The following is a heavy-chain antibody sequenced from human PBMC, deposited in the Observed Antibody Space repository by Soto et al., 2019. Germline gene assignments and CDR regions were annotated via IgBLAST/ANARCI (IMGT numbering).Heavy chain of an antibody. V-gene: IGHV4-34*01. CDR3: ARVERGTATTVVDAFDI. J-gene: IGHJ3*02. CDR1: GGFVTSGSYY. CDR2: MSHSGGT. D-gene: IGHD1-1*01. Sequence: QVQLQQWGAGLLKPSETLSLTCAVYGGFVTSGSYYWSWIRQPPGKGLEWIGEMSHSGGTHFNPSFKRRVTISVDTSQNQFTLKMSSVTAADTALYYCARVERGTATTVVDAFDIWGPGTMVTVSS.